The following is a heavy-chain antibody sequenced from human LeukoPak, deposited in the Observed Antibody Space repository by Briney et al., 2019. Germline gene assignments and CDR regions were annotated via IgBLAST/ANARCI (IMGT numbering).Heavy chain of an antibody. CDR2: IRYDGSNK. J-gene: IGHJ4*02. Sequence: PGGSLRLSCAASGFTFSSYGMHWVRQAPGKGLEWVAFIRYDGSNKYYADSVKGRFTISRDNSKNTLYLQMNSLRAEDTAVYYCAKDRPPYYYDSSGYYPDYWGQGTLVTVSS. D-gene: IGHD3-22*01. V-gene: IGHV3-30*02. CDR1: GFTFSSYG. CDR3: AKDRPPYYYDSSGYYPDY.